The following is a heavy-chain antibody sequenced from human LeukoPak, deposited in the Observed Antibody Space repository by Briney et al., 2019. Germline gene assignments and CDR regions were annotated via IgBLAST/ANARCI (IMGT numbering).Heavy chain of an antibody. Sequence: GGSLRLSCAASGFTFNRYAMYWVRQAPGKGLDWVAAISYDGNKKYYADSVKGRFTISGDTSKNTLYLQMNSLRPEDTAVYYCARVPNGMDVWGQGTTVTVSS. CDR3: ARVPNGMDV. J-gene: IGHJ6*02. V-gene: IGHV3-30-3*01. CDR1: GFTFNRYA. CDR2: ISYDGNKK.